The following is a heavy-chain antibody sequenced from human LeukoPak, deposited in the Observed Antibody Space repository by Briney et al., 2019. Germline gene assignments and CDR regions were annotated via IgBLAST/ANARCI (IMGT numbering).Heavy chain of an antibody. D-gene: IGHD3-16*02. CDR3: ATNWSDMITFGGVIVL. CDR1: GYTFTSYD. CDR2: MNPNSGNT. Sequence: ASVKVSCKASGYTFTSYDINWVRQATGQGLEWMGWMNPNSGNTGYAQKFQGRVTMTRNTSISTAYMELSSLRSDDTAVYYCATNWSDMITFGGVIVLWGQGTLVTVSS. V-gene: IGHV1-8*01. J-gene: IGHJ4*02.